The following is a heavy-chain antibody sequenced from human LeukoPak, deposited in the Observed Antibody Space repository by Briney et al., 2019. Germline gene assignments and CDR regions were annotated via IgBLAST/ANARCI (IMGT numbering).Heavy chain of an antibody. CDR2: INSHGSST. CDR3: ARGVYYYGTGSYSLGY. Sequence: QPGGSLRLSCAASGFTFSSYWMHWVRQAPGKGLVWVSRINSHGSSTSYADSVKGRFTISRDNAKNTLYLQMISLRAEDTSVYYCARGVYYYGTGSYSLGYWGQGTLVTVSS. CDR1: GFTFSSYW. D-gene: IGHD3-10*01. V-gene: IGHV3-74*01. J-gene: IGHJ4*02.